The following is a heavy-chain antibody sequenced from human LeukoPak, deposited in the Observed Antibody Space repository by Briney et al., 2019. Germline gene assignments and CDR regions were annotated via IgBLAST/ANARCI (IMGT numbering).Heavy chain of an antibody. CDR2: IYLSGNT. J-gene: IGHJ6*04. V-gene: IGHV4-4*02. CDR1: GGSIGSSNW. Sequence: PSGTMSLTSPVYGGSIGSSNWWSWVRQPPGKGLEWIGEIYLSGNTNYKPSLKGRVTMSVDKSKNQYSLKLSSVTAADTAVYYCARYCSSTSCFSYGMDVWGKGTTVTVSS. CDR3: ARYCSSTSCFSYGMDV. D-gene: IGHD2-2*01.